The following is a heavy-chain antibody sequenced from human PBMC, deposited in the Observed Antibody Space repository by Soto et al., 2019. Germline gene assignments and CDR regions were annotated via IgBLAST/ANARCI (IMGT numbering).Heavy chain of an antibody. V-gene: IGHV3-33*08. J-gene: IGHJ6*02. Sequence: QVQLVESGGGVVQPGGSLRLSCTTSGFTFNTYGMHWVRQAPGKGLEWVAIIWYDGSNKYYADSVKGRFTISRDNSKNTLYLQMNRRRAEDTALYYCARSDCTGAYCYSWPFNYGVDVWGQGTTVTVSS. CDR2: IWYDGSNK. CDR1: GFTFNTYG. D-gene: IGHD2-15*01. CDR3: ARSDCTGAYCYSWPFNYGVDV.